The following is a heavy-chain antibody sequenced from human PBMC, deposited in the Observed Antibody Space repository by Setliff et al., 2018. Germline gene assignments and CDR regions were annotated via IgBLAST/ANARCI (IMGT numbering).Heavy chain of an antibody. V-gene: IGHV4-38-2*02. Sequence: PSETLSLTCTVSGHSISSRYYWGWIRQPPGKGLAWIGSIYHSGNAYYNPSLKSRVTISVDMSKNQFSLKLSPVTAADTAVYYCVRLRPERGSGTPDYWGQGTLVTVSS. CDR2: IYHSGNA. J-gene: IGHJ4*02. CDR1: GHSISSRYY. D-gene: IGHD3-10*01. CDR3: VRLRPERGSGTPDY.